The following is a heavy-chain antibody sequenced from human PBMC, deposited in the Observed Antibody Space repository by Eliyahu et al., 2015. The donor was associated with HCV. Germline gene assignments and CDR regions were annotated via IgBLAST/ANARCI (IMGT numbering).Heavy chain of an antibody. V-gene: IGHV3-21*01. Sequence: EVQLVESGGGLVKPGGSLRLSXAASGFTFSSYSMNWVRQAPGKGLEWVSSISSSSSYIYYADSVKGRFTISRDNAKNSLYLQMNSLRAEDTAVYYCARDGSSIGFDILTGLSWFDPWGQGTLVTVSS. CDR3: ARDGSSIGFDILTGLSWFDP. CDR1: GFTFSSYS. CDR2: ISSSSSYI. J-gene: IGHJ5*02. D-gene: IGHD3-9*01.